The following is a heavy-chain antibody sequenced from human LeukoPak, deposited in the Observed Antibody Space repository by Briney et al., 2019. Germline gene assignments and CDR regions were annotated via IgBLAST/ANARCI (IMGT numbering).Heavy chain of an antibody. J-gene: IGHJ4*02. CDR1: GGTFSSYA. CDR3: AREGDSSGWPFDY. CDR2: IIPILGTA. Sequence: SVKVSCKASGGTFSSYAISWVRQAPGQGLEWMGGIIPILGTANYAQKFQGRVTITADESTSTAYMELSSLRSEDTAVYYCAREGDSSGWPFDYWGQGTLVTVSS. D-gene: IGHD6-19*01. V-gene: IGHV1-69*13.